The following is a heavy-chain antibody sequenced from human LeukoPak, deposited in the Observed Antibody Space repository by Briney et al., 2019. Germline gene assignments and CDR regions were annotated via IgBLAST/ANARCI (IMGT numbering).Heavy chain of an antibody. Sequence: GGSLRLSCAASGFTFSNYAMRWVRQAPGKGLEWVSLIYSGGSTYYADSVKGRFTISRDNSKNTLYLQMNSLRAEDTAVYYCARRAGGYSHPYDYWSQGTLVTVSS. D-gene: IGHD4-23*01. J-gene: IGHJ4*02. CDR1: GFTFSNYA. CDR2: IYSGGST. CDR3: ARRAGGYSHPYDY. V-gene: IGHV3-53*01.